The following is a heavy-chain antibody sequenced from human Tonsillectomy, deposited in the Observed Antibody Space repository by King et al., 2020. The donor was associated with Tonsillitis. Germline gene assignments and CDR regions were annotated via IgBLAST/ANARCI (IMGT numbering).Heavy chain of an antibody. J-gene: IGHJ4*02. CDR3: VSLYDSSGYYRLY. CDR2: INPNSGGT. D-gene: IGHD3-22*01. Sequence: QLVQSGAEVKKPGASVKVSCKTSGYTFTGYYMHWVRQAPGQGLEWMGWINPNSGGTSYAQNFQGRVTMTRDTSISTAYMELSRLRSDDTAVYYCVSLYDSSGYYRLYWGQGTLVTVSS. CDR1: GYTFTGYY. V-gene: IGHV1-2*02.